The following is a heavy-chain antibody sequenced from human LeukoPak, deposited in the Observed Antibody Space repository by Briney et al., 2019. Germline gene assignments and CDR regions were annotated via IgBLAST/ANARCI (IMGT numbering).Heavy chain of an antibody. J-gene: IGHJ4*02. Sequence: SETLSLTCTVSGGSISTYYWSWIRQPPGKGLEWIGYIYYSGSTNYNPSLNSRVTISVDTSKNQFSLKLSSVTAVDTAVYYCARQSSSSFAPIDYWGQGTLVTVSS. CDR2: IYYSGST. CDR1: GGSISTYY. CDR3: ARQSSSSFAPIDY. D-gene: IGHD6-6*01. V-gene: IGHV4-59*01.